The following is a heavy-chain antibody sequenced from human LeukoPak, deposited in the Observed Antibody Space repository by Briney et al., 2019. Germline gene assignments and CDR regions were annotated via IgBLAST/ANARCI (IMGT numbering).Heavy chain of an antibody. CDR2: ISSSSSYI. J-gene: IGHJ4*02. D-gene: IGHD3-22*01. V-gene: IGHV3-21*04. CDR1: GFTFSSYS. CDR3: AKDYYDSSGYYSGFDY. Sequence: GGSLRLSCAASGFTFSSYSMNWVRQAPGKGLEWVSSISSSSSYIYYADSVKGRFTISRDNAKNSLYLQMNSLRAEDTALYYCAKDYYDSSGYYSGFDYWGQGTLVTVSS.